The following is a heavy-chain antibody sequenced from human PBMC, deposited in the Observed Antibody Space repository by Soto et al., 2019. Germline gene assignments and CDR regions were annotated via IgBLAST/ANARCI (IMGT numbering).Heavy chain of an antibody. D-gene: IGHD3-10*01. CDR2: IYPGDSDT. CDR1: GYSFTSYW. CDR3: ARQYYYGSGCYGFIDAFDI. Sequence: PGESLKISCKGSGYSFTSYWIGWVRQMPGKGLEWMGIIYPGDSDTRYSPSFQGQVTISADKSISTAYLQWSSLKASDTAMYYCARQYYYGSGCYGFIDAFDIWGQGTMVT. V-gene: IGHV5-51*01. J-gene: IGHJ3*02.